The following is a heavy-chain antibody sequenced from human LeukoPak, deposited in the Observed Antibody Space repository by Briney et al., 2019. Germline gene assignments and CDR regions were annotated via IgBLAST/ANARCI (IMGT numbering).Heavy chain of an antibody. Sequence: SETLSLTCAADGLTFSGYYWSWIRQPPGKGLEWIAEINHSGSTKYNPSVKSRVTISVDTSKNQFSLKVSSMTAADTAVYYCARAPQSDYGTHWYFDLWGRGTLVTVSS. J-gene: IGHJ2*01. V-gene: IGHV4-34*01. D-gene: IGHD4-17*01. CDR3: ARAPQSDYGTHWYFDL. CDR2: INHSGST. CDR1: GLTFSGYY.